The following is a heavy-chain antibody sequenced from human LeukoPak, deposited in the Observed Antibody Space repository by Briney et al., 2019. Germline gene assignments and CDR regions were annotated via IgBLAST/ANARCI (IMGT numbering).Heavy chain of an antibody. Sequence: SETLSLTCTVSGDSISNSAYYWVWIRQPPGRGLEWIGTITNTGNTYSNPSLKSRVTISIDTSKTQISLKLTSVTAVDTAVFYCARKTPGTSVDVWGQGTPVTVSS. CDR2: ITNTGNT. CDR3: ARKTPGTSVDV. J-gene: IGHJ6*02. D-gene: IGHD3-10*01. V-gene: IGHV4-39*01. CDR1: GDSISNSAYY.